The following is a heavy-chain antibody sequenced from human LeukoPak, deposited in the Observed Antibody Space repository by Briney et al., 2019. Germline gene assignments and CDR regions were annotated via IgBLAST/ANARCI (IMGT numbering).Heavy chain of an antibody. D-gene: IGHD2-15*01. J-gene: IGHJ4*02. Sequence: PSETLSLTCAVYGGSFSGYYWSWIRQPPGKGLEWIGEINHSGSTNYNPSLKSRVTISVDTSKNQFSLKLSSVTAADTAVYYRARGREVVAAPTFDYWGQGTLVTVSS. CDR2: INHSGST. V-gene: IGHV4-34*01. CDR1: GGSFSGYY. CDR3: ARGREVVAAPTFDY.